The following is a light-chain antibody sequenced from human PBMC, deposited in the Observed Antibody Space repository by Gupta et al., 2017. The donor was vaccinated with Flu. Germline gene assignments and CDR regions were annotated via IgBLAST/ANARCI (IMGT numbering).Light chain of an antibody. CDR1: SSDVGGYNY. CDR3: TSFAGTSPVV. CDR2: DVN. V-gene: IGLV2-11*03. J-gene: IGLJ2*01. Sequence: TSSDVGGYNYISWYQQHPGKVPKLVIHDVNKRPSGVPDRFSGSKSANTASLTISGVQADEEADYYCTSFAGTSPVVFGGGTQLTVL.